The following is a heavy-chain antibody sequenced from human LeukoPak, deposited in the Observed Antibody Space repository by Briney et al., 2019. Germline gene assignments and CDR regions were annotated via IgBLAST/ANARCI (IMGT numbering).Heavy chain of an antibody. CDR2: INHSGST. CDR1: GGSFSGYY. Sequence: SETVSLTCAVYGGSFSGYYWSWIRQPPGMGLEWIGEINHSGSTNYNPSLKSRVTISVDTPKNQFSLKLSSVTAADTAVYYCARGLVVVVAATRGMDVWGQGTTVTVSS. V-gene: IGHV4-34*01. J-gene: IGHJ6*02. D-gene: IGHD2-15*01. CDR3: ARGLVVVVAATRGMDV.